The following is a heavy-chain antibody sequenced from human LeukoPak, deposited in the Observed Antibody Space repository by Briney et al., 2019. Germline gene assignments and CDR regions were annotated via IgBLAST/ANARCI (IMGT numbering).Heavy chain of an antibody. V-gene: IGHV4-34*01. CDR2: INHSGST. CDR3: GPLWQPGVP. Sequence: SETLSLTCAVYGGSFSGYYWSWIRHPPGKGLEWIGEINHSGSTNYNTSLKSRVTISVDTSKNQFSLKLSSVTAADTAVYYCGPLWQPGVPWGQGTLVTVSS. CDR1: GGSFSGYY. J-gene: IGHJ5*02. D-gene: IGHD2-21*01.